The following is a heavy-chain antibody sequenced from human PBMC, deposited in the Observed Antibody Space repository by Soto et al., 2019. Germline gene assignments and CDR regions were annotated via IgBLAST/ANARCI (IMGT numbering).Heavy chain of an antibody. J-gene: IGHJ6*02. V-gene: IGHV1-69*13. Sequence: GASVKVSCKASGGTFSSYAISWVRQAPGQGLEWMGGIIPIFGTANYAQKFQGRVTITADESTSTAYMELSSLRSEDTAVYYCASPLNEHIVVVPAQNYYYGMDVWGQGTTVTVSS. CDR1: GGTFSSYA. CDR2: IIPIFGTA. D-gene: IGHD2-21*02. CDR3: ASPLNEHIVVVPAQNYYYGMDV.